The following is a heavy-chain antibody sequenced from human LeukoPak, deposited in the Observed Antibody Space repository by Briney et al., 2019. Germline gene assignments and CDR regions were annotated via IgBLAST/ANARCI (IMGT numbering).Heavy chain of an antibody. CDR2: ISYDGSNK. CDR3: AKERWYEGTGYYFDY. D-gene: IGHD6-13*01. Sequence: GGSLRLSCAASGFTVSSNYMSWVRQAPGKGLEWVAVISYDGSNKYYADSVKGRFTISRDNSKNTLYLQMNSLRAEDTAVYYCAKERWYEGTGYYFDYWGQGTLVTVSS. V-gene: IGHV3-30*18. CDR1: GFTVSSNY. J-gene: IGHJ4*02.